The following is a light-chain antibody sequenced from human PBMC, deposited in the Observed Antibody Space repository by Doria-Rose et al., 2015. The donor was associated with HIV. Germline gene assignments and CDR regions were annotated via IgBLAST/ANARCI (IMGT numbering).Light chain of an antibody. CDR3: HQYGTSWT. J-gene: IGKJ1*01. CDR2: DGS. CDR1: QSFSSTY. Sequence: EIVLTQYPGTLSLSPGERATLSCRASQSFSSTYLAWYQQKPCQAPSLLIYDGSTRATGIPDRFSASGSGTDFTLTINRLEPEDFALYYCHQYGTSWTFGQGTKVEI. V-gene: IGKV3-20*01.